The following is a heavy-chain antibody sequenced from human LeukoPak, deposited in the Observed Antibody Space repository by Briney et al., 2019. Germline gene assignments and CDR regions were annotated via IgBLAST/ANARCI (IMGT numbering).Heavy chain of an antibody. CDR2: ISGSGGST. D-gene: IGHD4-23*01. V-gene: IGHV3-23*01. CDR3: AKGDLVPPDY. CDR1: GFTFSSYS. J-gene: IGHJ4*02. Sequence: GGSLRLSCAASGFTFSSYSMNWARQAPGKGLEWVSAISGSGGSTYYADSVKGRFTISRDNSKNTLYLQMNSLRAEDTAVYYCAKGDLVPPDYWGQGTLVTVSS.